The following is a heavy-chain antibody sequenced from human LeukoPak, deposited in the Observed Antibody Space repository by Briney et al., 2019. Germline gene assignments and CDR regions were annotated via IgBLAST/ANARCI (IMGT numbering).Heavy chain of an antibody. Sequence: GGSLRLSCAASGLTFSSYSMNWVRQAPGKGLEWASSISSSSSYIYYADSVKGRFTISRDNAKNSLYLQMNSLRAEDTAVYYCASISGGDDSSGYYLFDYWGQGTLVTVSS. CDR2: ISSSSSYI. CDR1: GLTFSSYS. CDR3: ASISGGDDSSGYYLFDY. V-gene: IGHV3-21*01. J-gene: IGHJ4*02. D-gene: IGHD3-22*01.